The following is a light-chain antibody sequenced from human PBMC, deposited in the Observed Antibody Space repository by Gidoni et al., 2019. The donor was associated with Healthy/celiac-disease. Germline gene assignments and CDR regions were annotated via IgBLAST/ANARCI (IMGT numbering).Light chain of an antibody. CDR3: QQYDNLPLT. CDR2: EAS. V-gene: IGKV1-33*01. Sequence: DIQLPPSPSSLSSSVGDRVTTTCQASQDISNYLNWYQQKPGKAPKRLIYEASNLETGVPSRVSGSGSGTDFTFTISSLQPEDIATYYCQQYDNLPLTFGGXTKVEIK. J-gene: IGKJ4*01. CDR1: QDISNY.